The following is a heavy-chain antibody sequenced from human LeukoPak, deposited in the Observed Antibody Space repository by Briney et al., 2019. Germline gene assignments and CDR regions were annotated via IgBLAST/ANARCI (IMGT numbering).Heavy chain of an antibody. D-gene: IGHD2-15*01. CDR1: GYTFTGYY. CDR3: AREAGVGSDVVVVAATHFDY. Sequence: GASVKVSCKASGYTFTGYYMHWVRQAPGQGLEWMGWINPNSGGTNYAQKFQGRVTMTRDTSISTAYMELSRLRSDDTAVYYCAREAGVGSDVVVVAATHFDYWGQGTLVTVSS. V-gene: IGHV1-2*02. J-gene: IGHJ4*02. CDR2: INPNSGGT.